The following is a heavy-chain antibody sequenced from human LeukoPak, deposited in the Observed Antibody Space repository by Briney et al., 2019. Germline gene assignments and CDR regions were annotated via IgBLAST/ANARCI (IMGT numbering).Heavy chain of an antibody. V-gene: IGHV1-69*13. CDR2: IIPIFGTA. D-gene: IGHD1-26*01. CDR3: ARDPHDRYSGSYGDY. Sequence: SVKVSCKASGGTFSSYGISWVRQAPGQGLEWMGGIIPIFGTANYVQKFQGRVTITADESTSTAYMELSSLRSEDTAVYYCARDPHDRYSGSYGDYWGQGTLVTVSS. CDR1: GGTFSSYG. J-gene: IGHJ4*02.